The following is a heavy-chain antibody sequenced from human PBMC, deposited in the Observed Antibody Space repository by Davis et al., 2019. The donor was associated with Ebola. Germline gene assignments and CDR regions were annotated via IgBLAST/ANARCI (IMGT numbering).Heavy chain of an antibody. Sequence: GESLKISCAASGFLVSSHWMHWVRQTPGKGLVWISHINVHGNTNYADFVKGRFTISRDNAKNTLFLQLNSLRVEDTAIYYCSRGGAVKFDYWGQGTLVTVSS. CDR3: SRGGAVKFDY. V-gene: IGHV3-74*01. CDR2: INVHGNT. CDR1: GFLVSSHW. J-gene: IGHJ4*02. D-gene: IGHD4-17*01.